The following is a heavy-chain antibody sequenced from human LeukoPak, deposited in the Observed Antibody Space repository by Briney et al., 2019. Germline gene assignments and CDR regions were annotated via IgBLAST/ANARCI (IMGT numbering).Heavy chain of an antibody. Sequence: SGTLSLTCAVSSGSISSNNWWSWVRQPPGKGLEWIGEIYHSGSTNYNPSLKSRVTISLDTSKNRFSLKLSSVTAADTAVYHCARDPRYRYLDYWGQGNKVTVSS. CDR1: SGSISSNNW. J-gene: IGHJ4*02. CDR3: ARDPRYRYLDY. CDR2: IYHSGST. V-gene: IGHV4-4*02. D-gene: IGHD3-9*01.